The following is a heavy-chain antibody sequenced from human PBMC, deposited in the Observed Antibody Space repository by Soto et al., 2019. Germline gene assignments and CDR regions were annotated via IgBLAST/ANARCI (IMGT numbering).Heavy chain of an antibody. CDR2: ISGSGANT. J-gene: IGHJ4*02. D-gene: IGHD3-16*01. Sequence: EVQLLESGGDLIQPGGSLRLSCAASGFTFNSYAMSWVRQAPGAGLEWVAAISGSGANTYYADSVKGRFTLSRDNSKNPLSLQMNSLRADDTAVYYCAKDTVVSYPDTPDYFDFWGQGTLVTVSS. V-gene: IGHV3-23*01. CDR1: GFTFNSYA. CDR3: AKDTVVSYPDTPDYFDF.